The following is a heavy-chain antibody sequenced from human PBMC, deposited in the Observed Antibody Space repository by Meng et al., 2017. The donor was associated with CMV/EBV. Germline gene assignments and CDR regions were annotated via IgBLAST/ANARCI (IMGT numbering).Heavy chain of an antibody. CDR1: GGSFSGYY. CDR2: INHSGST. D-gene: IGHD3-3*01. V-gene: IGHV4-34*01. Sequence: SQTLSLTCAVYGGSFSGYYWSWIRQPPGKGLEWIGEINHSGSTNYNPSLKSRVTISVDTSKNQFSLKLSSVTAADTAVYYCARGYYDFWSGYYRAGWFDPWGQGTLVTVPQ. CDR3: ARGYYDFWSGYYRAGWFDP. J-gene: IGHJ5*02.